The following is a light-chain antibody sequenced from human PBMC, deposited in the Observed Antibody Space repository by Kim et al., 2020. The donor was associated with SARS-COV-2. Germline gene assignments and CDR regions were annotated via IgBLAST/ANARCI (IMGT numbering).Light chain of an antibody. V-gene: IGKV3-20*01. CDR1: HRLSSGC. Sequence: PRERTTPCCRASHRLSSGCFAWYQQKPCQAPTLLIICASNRATGIPRRFSGGGSCTDFTLTISSLEPDDFAVYYCQQYGATPLMYTFGQGTKLEI. CDR3: QQYGATPLMYT. CDR2: CAS. J-gene: IGKJ2*01.